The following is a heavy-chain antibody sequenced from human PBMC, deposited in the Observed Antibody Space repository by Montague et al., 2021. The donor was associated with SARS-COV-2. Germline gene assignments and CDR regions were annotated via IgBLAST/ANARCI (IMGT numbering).Heavy chain of an antibody. D-gene: IGHD3-10*01. CDR3: ASMVRAQVYYFDY. J-gene: IGHJ4*02. V-gene: IGHV4-39*01. Sequence: SETLSLTCTVSGGSISSSSYYWGWIRQPPGKGLEWIGSIFYSVSTDYNPSLKSRVTISVDTSKNQFSLKLSSVTAADTAVYYCASMVRAQVYYFDYWGQGTLVTVSS. CDR1: GGSISSSSYY. CDR2: IFYSVST.